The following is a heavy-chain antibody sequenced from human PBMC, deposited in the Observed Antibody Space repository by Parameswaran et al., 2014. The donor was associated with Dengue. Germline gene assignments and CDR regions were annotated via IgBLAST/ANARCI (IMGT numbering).Heavy chain of an antibody. D-gene: IGHD6-19*01. V-gene: IGHV4-31*02. CDR2: IYYSGST. Sequence: WIRQPPGKGLEWIGYIYYSGSTYYNPSLKSRVTISVDTSKNQFSLKLSSVTAADTAVYYCARDLAVAGQNWFDPWGQGTLVTVSS. CDR3: ARDLAVAGQNWFDP. J-gene: IGHJ5*02.